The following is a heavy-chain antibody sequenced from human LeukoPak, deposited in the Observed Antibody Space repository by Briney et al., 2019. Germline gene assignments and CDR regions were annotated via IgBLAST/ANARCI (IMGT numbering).Heavy chain of an antibody. V-gene: IGHV1-18*01. Sequence: PSVKVSCKVSGHSLSSNCISWVRQPPRRGPEWMGWISVYNGNTNYAQMFQGRVTMTRDTSTNTAHMELRSLRYDDTAVYYCARESGYGQLVDFDYWGQGTLVTVSS. CDR3: ARESGYGQLVDFDY. CDR1: GHSLSSNC. J-gene: IGHJ4*02. D-gene: IGHD6-13*01. CDR2: ISVYNGNT.